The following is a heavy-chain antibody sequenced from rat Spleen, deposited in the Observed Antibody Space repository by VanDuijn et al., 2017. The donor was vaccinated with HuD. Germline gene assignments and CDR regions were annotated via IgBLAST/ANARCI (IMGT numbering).Heavy chain of an antibody. V-gene: IGHV5-19*01. CDR1: GFTFSSYW. CDR2: ISPVTNTT. Sequence: EVQLVESGGGLVQPGRSLKLSCVASGFTFSSYWMYWVRQAPTTGLEWVASISPVTNTTYYRDSVKGRFTISRDNAKSTLYLQMDSLRSEDTATYYCARDTNYFDYWGHGVMVTVSS. J-gene: IGHJ2*01. CDR3: ARDTNYFDY.